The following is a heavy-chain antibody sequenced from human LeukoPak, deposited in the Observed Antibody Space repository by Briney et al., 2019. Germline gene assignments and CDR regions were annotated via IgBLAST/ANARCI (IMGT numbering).Heavy chain of an antibody. CDR3: TTLRIYCSGGSCEIDY. CDR2: IRSKANSYAT. V-gene: IGHV3-73*01. Sequence: GGSLRLSCAASGFTFSGSAMHWVRQASGKGLEWVGRIRSKANSYATAYAASVKGRFTISRDDSKNTAYLQMNSLKTEDTAVYYCTTLRIYCSGGSCEIDYWGQGTLVTVSS. J-gene: IGHJ4*02. CDR1: GFTFSGSA. D-gene: IGHD2-15*01.